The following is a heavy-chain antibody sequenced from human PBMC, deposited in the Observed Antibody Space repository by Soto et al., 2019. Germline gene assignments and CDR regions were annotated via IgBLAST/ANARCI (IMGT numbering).Heavy chain of an antibody. CDR1: GFTFSSYA. J-gene: IGHJ6*02. CDR2: ISGSGGST. D-gene: IGHD2-2*01. CDR3: AKDPGYCISTSCPPDGMDV. Sequence: GGSLRLSCAASGFTFSSYAMSWVRQAPGKGLEWVSAISGSGGSTYYADSVKGRFTISRDNSKNTLYLQMNSLRAEDTAVYYCAKDPGYCISTSCPPDGMDVWGQGTTVTV. V-gene: IGHV3-23*01.